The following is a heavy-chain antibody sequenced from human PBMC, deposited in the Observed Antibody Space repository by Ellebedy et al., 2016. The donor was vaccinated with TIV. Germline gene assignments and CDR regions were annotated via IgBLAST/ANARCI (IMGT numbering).Heavy chain of an antibody. Sequence: GESLKISCVGSGFTFDDYGMAWVRQAPGMGLEWVATISGCFGNTHYADSVKGRVTISRDNSTNTLFLQMNSVRADDTAVFYCAKDNGGQRGDFFDSWGLGTLVTVTS. CDR2: ISGCFGNT. CDR1: GFTFDDYG. CDR3: AKDNGGQRGDFFDS. J-gene: IGHJ4*02. V-gene: IGHV3-23*01. D-gene: IGHD4-23*01.